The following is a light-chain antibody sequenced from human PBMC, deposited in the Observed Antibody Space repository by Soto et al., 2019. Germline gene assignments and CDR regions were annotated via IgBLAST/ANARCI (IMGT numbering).Light chain of an antibody. CDR1: QSVSSN. CDR3: QQYNNWRIT. CDR2: GAS. V-gene: IGKV3-15*01. Sequence: EIVMTQSPATLSVSPGERATLSCRASQSVSSNLDWYQQKPGQAHRLLIYGASTRATGIPARFSGSGSGTEFTLTISSRQSEDFAVYYCQQYNNWRITFGQWTRLEIK. J-gene: IGKJ5*01.